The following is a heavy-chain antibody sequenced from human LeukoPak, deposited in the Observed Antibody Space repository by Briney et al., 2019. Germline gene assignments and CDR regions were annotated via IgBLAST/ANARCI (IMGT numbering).Heavy chain of an antibody. D-gene: IGHD3-10*01. CDR1: GGSFSGCY. CDR3: ARALHYYGSGSYYTGYYYYYYGMDV. V-gene: IGHV4-34*01. CDR2: INHSGST. Sequence: SETLSLTCAVYGGSFSGCYWSWIRQPPGKGLEWIGEINHSGSTNYNPSLKSRVTISVDTSKNQFSLKLSSVTAADTAVYYCARALHYYGSGSYYTGYYYYYYGMDVWGQGTTVTVSS. J-gene: IGHJ6*02.